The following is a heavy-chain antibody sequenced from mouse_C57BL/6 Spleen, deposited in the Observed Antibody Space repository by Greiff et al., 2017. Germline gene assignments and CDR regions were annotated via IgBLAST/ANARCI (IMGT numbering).Heavy chain of an antibody. V-gene: IGHV1-82*01. CDR3: ASQTGPYY. D-gene: IGHD4-1*01. J-gene: IGHJ2*01. CDR1: GYAFSSSW. Sequence: QVQLKESGPELVKPGASVKISCKASGYAFSSSWMNWVKQRPGKGLEWIGRIYPGDGDTNYNGKFKGKATLTADKSSSTAYMQLSSLTSEDSAVYFCASQTGPYYWGQGTTLTVSS. CDR2: IYPGDGDT.